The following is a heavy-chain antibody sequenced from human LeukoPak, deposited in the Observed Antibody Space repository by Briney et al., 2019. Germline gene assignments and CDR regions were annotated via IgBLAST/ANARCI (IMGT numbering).Heavy chain of an antibody. J-gene: IGHJ5*02. CDR3: VKGGSSSHNWFDP. CDR1: GFTFSDLG. D-gene: IGHD6-13*01. Sequence: PGGSLRLSCAASGFTFSDLGMHWVRHAPGKGLEWVAFIRNDGSNDYYPDSVKGRFTISRDNSRTTLYLQMHSLRIEDTAVYYCVKGGSSSHNWFDPWGQGILVTVSS. V-gene: IGHV3-30*02. CDR2: IRNDGSND.